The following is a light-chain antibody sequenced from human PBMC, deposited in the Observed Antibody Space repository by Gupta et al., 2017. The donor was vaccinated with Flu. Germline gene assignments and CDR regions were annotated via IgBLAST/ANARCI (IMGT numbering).Light chain of an antibody. CDR2: GAS. J-gene: IGKJ2*01. CDR3: QQYNNGWA. Sequence: PGERATLSCRASQSVSSNLAWYQQKPGQAPRLLIYGASTRATGIPARFSGSGSGTEFTLTISSLQSEDFAVYYCQQYNNGWAFGQGTKLEIK. CDR1: QSVSSN. V-gene: IGKV3-15*01.